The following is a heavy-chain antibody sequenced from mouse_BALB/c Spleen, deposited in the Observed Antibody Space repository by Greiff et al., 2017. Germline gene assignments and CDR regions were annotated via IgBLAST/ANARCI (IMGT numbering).Heavy chain of an antibody. D-gene: IGHD1-1*02. V-gene: IGHV2-9*02. CDR1: GFSLTSYG. CDR2: IWAGGST. Sequence: VKLMESGPGLVAPSQSLSITCTVSGFSLTSYGVHWVRQPPGKGLEWLGVIWAGGSTNYNSALMSRLSISKDNSKSQVFLKMNSLQTDDTAMYYCAITMERYFDVWGAGTTVTVSS. J-gene: IGHJ1*01. CDR3: AITMERYFDV.